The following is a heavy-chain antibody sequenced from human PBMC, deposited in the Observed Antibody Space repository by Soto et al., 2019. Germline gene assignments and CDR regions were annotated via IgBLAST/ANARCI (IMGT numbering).Heavy chain of an antibody. V-gene: IGHV4-34*01. CDR1: GGSFSGYY. CDR3: ARGGRWYYYFDY. J-gene: IGHJ4*02. CDR2: INHSGST. Sequence: SETLSLTCAVYGGSFSGYYWIWIRQPPGKGLEWIGEINHSGSTNYNPSLKSRVTISVDTSKNQFSLKLSSVTAADTAVYYCARGGRWYYYFDYWGQGTLVTVSS. D-gene: IGHD6-13*01.